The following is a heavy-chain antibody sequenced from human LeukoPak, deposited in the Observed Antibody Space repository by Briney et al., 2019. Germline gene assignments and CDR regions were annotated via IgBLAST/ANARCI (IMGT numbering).Heavy chain of an antibody. Sequence: GGSLRLSCTASGFAFSNHAMSWVRQAPGKGLEWVSSISISGGTTYYADSVKGRFTISRENSKSTLYLQMNSLRADDTAVYYCANEIRPNDYWGQGTLVTVSS. D-gene: IGHD4-17*01. CDR1: GFAFSNHA. J-gene: IGHJ4*02. CDR2: ISISGGTT. CDR3: ANEIRPNDY. V-gene: IGHV3-23*01.